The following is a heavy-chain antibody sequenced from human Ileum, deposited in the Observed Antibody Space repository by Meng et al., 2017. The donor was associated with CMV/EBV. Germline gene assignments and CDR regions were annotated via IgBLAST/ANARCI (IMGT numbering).Heavy chain of an antibody. CDR1: GGSFSSFS. CDR2: FNHYGST. Sequence: QDQLHQWGAGLLKPSETLSLTCGVNGGSFSSFSWTWIRQPPGKGLEWIGEFNHYGSTNYNPSLKSRVTISVDTSKNQFSLNLSSVTAADTAVYYCASGKSNLEYWGQGTLVTVSS. J-gene: IGHJ4*02. CDR3: ASGKSNLEY. D-gene: IGHD4-11*01. V-gene: IGHV4-34*01.